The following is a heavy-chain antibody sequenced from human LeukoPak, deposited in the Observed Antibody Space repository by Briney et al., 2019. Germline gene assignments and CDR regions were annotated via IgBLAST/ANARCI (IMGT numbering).Heavy chain of an antibody. J-gene: IGHJ3*02. V-gene: IGHV3-21*01. CDR1: GFTFSSYS. Sequence: GGSLRLSCAASGFTFSSYSMNWVRQAPGKGLEWISSISSSSSYIYYADSVKDRFTISRDNAKNSLYLQMNSLRAEDTAVYYCARDSVDAFDIWGQGTMVTVSS. CDR3: ARDSVDAFDI. CDR2: ISSSSSYI.